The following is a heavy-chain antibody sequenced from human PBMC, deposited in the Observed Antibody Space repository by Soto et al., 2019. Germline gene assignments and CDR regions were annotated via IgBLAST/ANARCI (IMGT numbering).Heavy chain of an antibody. CDR1: GGSISSSNC. Sequence: QVQLQESGPGLVKPSGTLSLTCAVSGGSISSSNCWCWVRQPPGKGLEWIGEIYHSGSANYNPSLKSRVTISVDKSQTQFSLKLSSVTAADTAVYYCARVEGRFYSGMDVWGQGTTVTVSS. CDR3: ARVEGRFYSGMDV. V-gene: IGHV4-4*02. J-gene: IGHJ6*02. CDR2: IYHSGSA.